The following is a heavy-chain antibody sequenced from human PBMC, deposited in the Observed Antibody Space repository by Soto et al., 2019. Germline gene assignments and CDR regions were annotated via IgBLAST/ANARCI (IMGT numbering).Heavy chain of an antibody. D-gene: IGHD4-4*01. CDR1: GGSISSGDYY. CDR2: IYYSGST. V-gene: IGHV4-30-4*01. J-gene: IGHJ5*02. Sequence: PSETLSLTCTVSGGSISSGDYYWSWIRQPPGKGLEWIGYIYYSGSTYYNPSLKSRVTISVDTSKNQFSLKLSSVTAADTAVYYCAREGNPGWFDPWGQGTLVTVSS. CDR3: AREGNPGWFDP.